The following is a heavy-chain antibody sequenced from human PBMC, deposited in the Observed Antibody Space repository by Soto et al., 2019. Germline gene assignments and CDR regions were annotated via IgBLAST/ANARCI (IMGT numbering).Heavy chain of an antibody. CDR2: ISTYNGDT. J-gene: IGHJ4*02. CDR1: AYTFTTYG. V-gene: IGHV1-18*03. CDR3: AGCPCSSTTYYTAPHY. D-gene: IGHD2-2*02. Sequence: QVQLVQSGAEVKKPGASVKVSCKASAYTFTTYGISWVRQAPGQGLECMGWISTYNGDTNYAQKLQGRVTMTTDTTTSTDVEDLRSMRYYDMAVYYCAGCPCSSTTYYTAPHYWGQGTLVTVSS.